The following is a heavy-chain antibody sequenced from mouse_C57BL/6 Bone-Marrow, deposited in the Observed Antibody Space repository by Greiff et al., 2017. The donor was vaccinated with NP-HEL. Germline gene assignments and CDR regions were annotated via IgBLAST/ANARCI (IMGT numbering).Heavy chain of an antibody. CDR2: ISDGGSYT. CDR1: GFTFSSYA. Sequence: EVKLMESGGGLVKPGGSLKLSCAASGFTFSSYAMSWVRQTPEKRLEWVATISDGGSYTYYPDNVKGRFTISRDNAKNNLYLQMSHLKSEDTAMYYCARDHYDYGFAYWGQGTLVTVSA. V-gene: IGHV5-4*01. CDR3: ARDHYDYGFAY. J-gene: IGHJ3*01. D-gene: IGHD2-4*01.